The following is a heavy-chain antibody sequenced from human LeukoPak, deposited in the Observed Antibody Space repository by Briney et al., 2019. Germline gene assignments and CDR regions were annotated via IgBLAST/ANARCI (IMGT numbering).Heavy chain of an antibody. J-gene: IGHJ4*02. CDR1: GYTFTGYY. Sequence: GASVKVSCKASGYTFTGYYMHWVRQAPGQGLEWMGWINPNSGGTNYAQKFQGRVTMTRDTSISTAYMELSRLRSDDTAVYYCAREEQIQLWLIADYWGQGTLVTVSS. CDR3: AREEQIQLWLIADY. CDR2: INPNSGGT. D-gene: IGHD5-18*01. V-gene: IGHV1-2*02.